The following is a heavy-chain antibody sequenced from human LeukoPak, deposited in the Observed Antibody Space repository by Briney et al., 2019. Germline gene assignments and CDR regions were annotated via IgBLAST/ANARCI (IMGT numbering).Heavy chain of an antibody. V-gene: IGHV3-33*01. Sequence: PGGSLRLSCAASGFTFSSYGMHWVRQAPGKGLEWVAVIWYDGSNKYYADSVKGRFTISRGNSKNTLYLQMNSLRAEDTAVYYCARDLKYSSGWYGTSNYYAMDVWGQGTTVTVSS. J-gene: IGHJ6*02. D-gene: IGHD6-19*01. CDR2: IWYDGSNK. CDR1: GFTFSSYG. CDR3: ARDLKYSSGWYGTSNYYAMDV.